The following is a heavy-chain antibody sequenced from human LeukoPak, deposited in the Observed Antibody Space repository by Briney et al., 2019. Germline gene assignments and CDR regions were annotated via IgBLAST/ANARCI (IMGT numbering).Heavy chain of an antibody. D-gene: IGHD2/OR15-2a*01. CDR3: ARGIAKIIGLDYYYYGMDV. CDR2: IIPIFGTA. J-gene: IGHJ6*04. CDR1: GGTFRSYA. V-gene: IGHV1-69*13. Sequence: GASVKVSCKASGGTFRSYAISWVRQAPGQGLEWMGGIIPIFGTANYAQKFQGRVTITADESTSTAYMELSSLRSEDTAVYYCARGIAKIIGLDYYYYGMDVWGKGTTVTVSS.